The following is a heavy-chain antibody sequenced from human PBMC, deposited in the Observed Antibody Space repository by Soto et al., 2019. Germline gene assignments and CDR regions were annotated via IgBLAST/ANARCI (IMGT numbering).Heavy chain of an antibody. J-gene: IGHJ4*02. D-gene: IGHD1-1*01. Sequence: QVQLVQSGAELKKPGASVKVSCKASGYTFIYYYIHWVRQAPGQGLEWMGWINPNSGATNSAQKFHDWVTMTRDTSISTAYMELSRLRSDDTAVYYWARSDMNTIPNFAYWGQGTLVTVSS. CDR1: GYTFIYYY. CDR3: ARSDMNTIPNFAY. V-gene: IGHV1-2*04. CDR2: INPNSGAT.